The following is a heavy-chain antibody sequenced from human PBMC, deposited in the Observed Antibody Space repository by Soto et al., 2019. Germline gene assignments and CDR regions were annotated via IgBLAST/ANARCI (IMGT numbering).Heavy chain of an antibody. CDR1: GYTFTSYY. Sequence: QVQLVQSGAEVKKPGASVKVSCKASGYTFTSYYMHWVRQAPGQGLEWMGIINPSGGSTSYAQKCQGRGTITRDTSQSTVYMELSSLRSEDTAVYYCAYPREGGVDDAFDIWGQGTMVTVSS. CDR3: AYPREGGVDDAFDI. CDR2: INPSGGST. J-gene: IGHJ3*02. D-gene: IGHD1-26*01. V-gene: IGHV1-46*01.